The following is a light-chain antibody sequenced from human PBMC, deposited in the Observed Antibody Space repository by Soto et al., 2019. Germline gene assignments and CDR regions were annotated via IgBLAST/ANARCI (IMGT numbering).Light chain of an antibody. J-gene: IGKJ4*01. Sequence: EIVLTQSPGTLSLSPGERATLFCRASQSVSSSYLAWYQQKPGQAPRLLIYGASSRATGIPDRFSGSGSGTDFTLTISRLEPEDFAVYYCQQYGSSPSLTLGGGTKVDIK. V-gene: IGKV3-20*01. CDR1: QSVSSSY. CDR3: QQYGSSPSLT. CDR2: GAS.